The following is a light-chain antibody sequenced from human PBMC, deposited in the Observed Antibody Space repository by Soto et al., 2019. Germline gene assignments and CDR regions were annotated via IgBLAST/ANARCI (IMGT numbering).Light chain of an antibody. V-gene: IGKV1-33*01. CDR1: QYISNY. J-gene: IGKJ4*01. Sequence: DIQMTQSPSSLSASVGDRVTITCQASQYISNYLNWYQQEPGKAPKLLIYDASNLETGIPSRFNGSGSGTDFTLTINSLQPGDVATYYCQHYQTLPLTFGGGTQVEIK. CDR2: DAS. CDR3: QHYQTLPLT.